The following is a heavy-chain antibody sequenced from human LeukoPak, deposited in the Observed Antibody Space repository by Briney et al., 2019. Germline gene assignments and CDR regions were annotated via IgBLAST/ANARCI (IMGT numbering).Heavy chain of an antibody. V-gene: IGHV4-39*07. CDR1: GGSISSSSYY. CDR2: IYYSGST. D-gene: IGHD2-21*02. CDR3: ARDDPKGVTIFDY. J-gene: IGHJ4*02. Sequence: SETLSLTCTVSGGSISSSSYYWGWIRQPPGKGLEWIGSIYYSGSTYYNPSLKSRVTMSVDTSKNQVSLKLSSVTAADTAVYYCARDDPKGVTIFDYWGQGTLVTVSS.